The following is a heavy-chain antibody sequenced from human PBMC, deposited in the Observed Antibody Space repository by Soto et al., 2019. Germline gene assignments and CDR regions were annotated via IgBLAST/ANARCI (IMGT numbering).Heavy chain of an antibody. CDR3: ARGLYHYDSSGYYSGAWFDP. CDR1: GGSVSSCY. D-gene: IGHD3-22*01. J-gene: IGHJ5*02. CDR2: IYYSGST. V-gene: IGHV4-59*02. Sequence: PSETLALTCTVSGGSVSSCYWSWIRQPPGKGLEWIGYIYYSGSTNYNPSLKSRVTISVDTSKNQFSLKLSSVTAADTAVYYCARGLYHYDSSGYYSGAWFDPWGQGTLVTVSS.